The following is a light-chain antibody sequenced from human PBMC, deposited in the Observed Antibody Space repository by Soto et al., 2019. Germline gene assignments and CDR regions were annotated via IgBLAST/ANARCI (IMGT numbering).Light chain of an antibody. V-gene: IGLV1-44*01. CDR1: TSNIGSDT. J-gene: IGLJ2*01. Sequence: QLVLTQPPSASGTPRQRVTISCSGSTSNIGSDTVNWHQQLPGTAPKLLIYRNTQRPSGVPDRFSGSKSGASASLAISGLQSEDEADYYCASWDDSLDVVVFGGGTKLTVL. CDR2: RNT. CDR3: ASWDDSLDVVV.